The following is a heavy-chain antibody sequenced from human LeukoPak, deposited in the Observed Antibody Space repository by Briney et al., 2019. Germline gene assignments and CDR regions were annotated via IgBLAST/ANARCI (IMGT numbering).Heavy chain of an antibody. CDR1: GFTFRSYV. D-gene: IGHD3-10*01. CDR2: ITGSGVST. CDR3: ASGLHYGSGRMRFDY. V-gene: IGHV3-23*01. J-gene: IGHJ4*02. Sequence: PGGSLRLSCAASGFTFRSYVINWVRQAPGKGLEWVSAITGSGVSTYYGDSVKGRFTNSRDNSKNMVYLEMNSLSAEDTALYYCASGLHYGSGRMRFDYWGQGTLVTVSS.